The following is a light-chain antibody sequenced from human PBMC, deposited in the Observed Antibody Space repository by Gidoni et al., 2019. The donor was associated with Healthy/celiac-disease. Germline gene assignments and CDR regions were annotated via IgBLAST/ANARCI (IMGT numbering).Light chain of an antibody. J-gene: IGLJ2*01. CDR2: GKN. CDR3: NSRDSSGTPR. CDR1: SLRSYY. Sequence: SSELTQDPAVSVALGQTVRITCQGDSLRSYYASWYQQKPGQAPVLVIYGKNNRPSGIPDRFSGSSSGNTASLTITGAQAEDEADYYCNSRDSSGTPRFGGGTKLTVL. V-gene: IGLV3-19*01.